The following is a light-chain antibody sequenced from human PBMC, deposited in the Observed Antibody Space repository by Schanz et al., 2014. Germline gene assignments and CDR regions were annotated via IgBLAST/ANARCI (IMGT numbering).Light chain of an antibody. CDR3: CSYAGSSTWV. Sequence: QSVLTQPPSASGSPGQSVTISCTGTSSDVGGYNYVSWYQQPPGKAPKLMIYEGSKRPSGVSNRISGSKSGNTASLTISGVQAEDEADYYCCSYAGSSTWVFGGGTKLTVL. V-gene: IGLV2-23*01. CDR1: SSDVGGYNY. J-gene: IGLJ3*02. CDR2: EGS.